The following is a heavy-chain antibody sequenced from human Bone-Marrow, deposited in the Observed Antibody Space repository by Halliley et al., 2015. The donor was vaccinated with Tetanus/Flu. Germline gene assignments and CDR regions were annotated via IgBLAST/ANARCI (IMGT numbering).Heavy chain of an antibody. CDR2: VYHSGST. CDR1: GGSISRGGYY. Sequence: TLSLTCSVSGGSISRGGYYWSWIRQHPGKGLEWIGYVYHSGSTYYNPSLKSRVTISVDTSKNQFFLRLSSVTAAGTAVYYCARETTMITGYFDYWGQGILVTVSS. J-gene: IGHJ4*02. CDR3: ARETTMITGYFDY. D-gene: IGHD4-17*01. V-gene: IGHV4-31*03.